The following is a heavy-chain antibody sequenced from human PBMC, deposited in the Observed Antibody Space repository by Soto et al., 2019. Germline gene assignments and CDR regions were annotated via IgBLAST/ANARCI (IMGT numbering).Heavy chain of an antibody. CDR3: ARDRRGGSGVDY. Sequence: QVQLVESGGGVVQPGRSLRLSCAASGFTFSSYAMHWVRQAPGKGLEWVAVISYDGSNKYYADSVKGRFTISRDNSKNTLYLQMTSLRAEDTAVYYGARDRRGGSGVDYWGQGTLVTVSS. CDR1: GFTFSSYA. V-gene: IGHV3-30-3*01. J-gene: IGHJ4*02. CDR2: ISYDGSNK. D-gene: IGHD3-10*01.